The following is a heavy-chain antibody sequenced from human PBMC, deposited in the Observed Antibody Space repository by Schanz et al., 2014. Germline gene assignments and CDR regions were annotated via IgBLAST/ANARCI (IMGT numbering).Heavy chain of an antibody. V-gene: IGHV1-69*02. CDR2: IIPILDVG. CDR3: ARGTMPGTFDI. J-gene: IGHJ3*02. Sequence: QVHLVQSGAEVKKPGSSVKVSCKASGGTFSSYAFSWVRQAPGQGLEWMGRIIPILDVGNYAQQFQGRVTFTADKSTSTAYMELSSLRYEDTALYYCARGTMPGTFDIWGQGTMVTVSS. D-gene: IGHD2-2*01. CDR1: GGTFSSYA.